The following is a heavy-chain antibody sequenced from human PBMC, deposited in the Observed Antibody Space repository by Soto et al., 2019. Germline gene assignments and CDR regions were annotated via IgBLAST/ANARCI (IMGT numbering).Heavy chain of an antibody. D-gene: IGHD5-12*01. V-gene: IGHV3-23*01. CDR3: AKDPRGRVATEQLDDY. J-gene: IGHJ4*02. Sequence: GGSLRLSCAASGFTFSSYAMSWVRQAPGKGLEWVSAISGSGGSTYYADSVKGRFTISRDNSKNTLYLQMNSLRAEDTAAYYCAKDPRGRVATEQLDDYWGQGTLVTVSS. CDR2: ISGSGGST. CDR1: GFTFSSYA.